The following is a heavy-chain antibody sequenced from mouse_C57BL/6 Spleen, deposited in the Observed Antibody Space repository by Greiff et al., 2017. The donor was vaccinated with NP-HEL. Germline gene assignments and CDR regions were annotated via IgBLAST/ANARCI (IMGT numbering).Heavy chain of an antibody. V-gene: IGHV5-4*01. J-gene: IGHJ2*01. CDR3: ARDMITTSFDY. Sequence: EVQGVESGGGLVKPGGSLKLSCAASGFTFSSYAMSWVRQTPEKRLEWVATISDGGSYTYYPDNVKGRFTISRDNAKNNLYLQMSHLKSEDTAMYYCARDMITTSFDYWGQGTTLTVSS. CDR1: GFTFSSYA. D-gene: IGHD2-4*01. CDR2: ISDGGSYT.